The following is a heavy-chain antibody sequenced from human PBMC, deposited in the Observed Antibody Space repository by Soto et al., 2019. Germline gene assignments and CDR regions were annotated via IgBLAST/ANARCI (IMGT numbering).Heavy chain of an antibody. CDR3: ARDPLPAVPAGGLDS. J-gene: IGHJ4*02. Sequence: QVLLQESGPGLVKPSETLSLTCTVSGGSVSSGNYYWSWIRQSPGKGLEWIGHIYFSGSTSYNPSLKSRVTISIDTSKNQFSLEVNYVTAADTAVFYCARDPLPAVPAGGLDSWGQVTLVTITS. V-gene: IGHV4-61*01. D-gene: IGHD6-13*01. CDR2: IYFSGST. CDR1: GGSVSSGNYY.